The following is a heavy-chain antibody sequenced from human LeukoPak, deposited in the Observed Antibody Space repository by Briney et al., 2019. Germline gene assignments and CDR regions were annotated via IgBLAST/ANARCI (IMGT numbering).Heavy chain of an antibody. V-gene: IGHV3-48*03. J-gene: IGHJ4*02. D-gene: IGHD4-17*01. Sequence: QSGGSLRLSCAASGFTFSSYEMNWVRQAPGKGLEWVSYISSSGSTIYYADSVKGRFTISRDNAKNSLYLQMNSLRAEDTAVYYCARERYGDPPDYWGQGTLVTVSS. CDR2: ISSSGSTI. CDR3: ARERYGDPPDY. CDR1: GFTFSSYE.